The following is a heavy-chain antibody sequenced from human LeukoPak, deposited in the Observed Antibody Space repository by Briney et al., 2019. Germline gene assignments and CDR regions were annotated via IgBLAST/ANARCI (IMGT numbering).Heavy chain of an antibody. D-gene: IGHD3-10*01. Sequence: ASVKVSCKASGYTFTSYGISWVRQAPAQGLEWMGWINPNSGGTNYAQKFQGRVTMTRDTSISTAYMELSRLRSDDTAVYYCARDLWYYGSGSLRYYYYYMDVWGKGTTVTVSS. V-gene: IGHV1-2*02. CDR3: ARDLWYYGSGSLRYYYYYMDV. CDR1: GYTFTSYG. J-gene: IGHJ6*03. CDR2: INPNSGGT.